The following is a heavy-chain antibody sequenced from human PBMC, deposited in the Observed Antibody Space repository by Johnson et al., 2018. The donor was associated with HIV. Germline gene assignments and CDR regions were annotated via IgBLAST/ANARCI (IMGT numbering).Heavy chain of an antibody. Sequence: QVQLVESGGGVVQPGGSLRLSCAASGFTFSNYGMHWVRQAPGKGLEWVAFIRFDGSTKYYADSVKGRFTISRDNSKNTLYLQMNSLRAEDTAVYYCARERGEGGSYYSFRRDAFDIWGQGTMVTVSS. J-gene: IGHJ3*02. CDR1: GFTFSNYG. CDR3: ARERGEGGSYYSFRRDAFDI. V-gene: IGHV3-30*02. CDR2: IRFDGSTK. D-gene: IGHD1-26*01.